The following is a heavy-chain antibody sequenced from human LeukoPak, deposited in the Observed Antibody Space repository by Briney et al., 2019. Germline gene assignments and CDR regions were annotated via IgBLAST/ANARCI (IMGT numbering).Heavy chain of an antibody. CDR3: AREEPAAINWFDP. J-gene: IGHJ5*02. CDR2: IIPIFGTA. Sequence: SVKVSCKASGGTFSSYAISWVRQAPGQGLEWMGGIIPIFGTANYAQTFQGRVTITADESTSTAYMELSSLRSEDTAVYYCAREEPAAINWFDPWGQGTLVTVSS. V-gene: IGHV1-69*13. D-gene: IGHD2-2*02. CDR1: GGTFSSYA.